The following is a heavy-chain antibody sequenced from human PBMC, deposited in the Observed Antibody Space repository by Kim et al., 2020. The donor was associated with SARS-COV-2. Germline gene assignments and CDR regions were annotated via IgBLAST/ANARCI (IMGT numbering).Heavy chain of an antibody. J-gene: IGHJ4*02. D-gene: IGHD3-10*01. CDR3: TTPAPRRLLWFGAEFDY. CDR2: IKSKTDGGTT. Sequence: GGSLRLSCAASGFTFSNAWMSWVRQAPGKGLEWVGRIKSKTDGGTTDYAAPVKGRFTISRDDSKNTLYLQMNSLKTEDTAVYYCTTPAPRRLLWFGAEFDYWGQGTLVTVSS. V-gene: IGHV3-15*01. CDR1: GFTFSNAW.